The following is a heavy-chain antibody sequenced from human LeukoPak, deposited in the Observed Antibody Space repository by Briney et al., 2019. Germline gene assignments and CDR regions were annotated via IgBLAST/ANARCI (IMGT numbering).Heavy chain of an antibody. CDR1: GFTFSSYA. D-gene: IGHD2-21*02. CDR2: ISGSGDGT. CDR3: AKDLCGGDCYSLAY. J-gene: IGHJ4*02. V-gene: IGHV3-23*01. Sequence: GGFLRLSCAASGFTFSSYAMSWVRQAPGKGLEWISSISGSGDGTYYADSVKGRFTISRDNSKNTLYLQMNSLRAEDTAVYYCAKDLCGGDCYSLAYWGQGTLVTVSS.